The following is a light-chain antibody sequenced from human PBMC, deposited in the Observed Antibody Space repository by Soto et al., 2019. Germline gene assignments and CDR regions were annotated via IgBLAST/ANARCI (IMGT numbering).Light chain of an antibody. J-gene: IGLJ1*01. Sequence: QSVLTQPPSVSGAPGQRVTISCTGSSSNIGAGYDVHWYQQLPGTAPKLLIYANNNRPSGVPDRFAGSKSGTSVSLAITGLQSDDEADYYGQSYDRSLSGYVFGTGTKATGL. V-gene: IGLV1-40*01. CDR1: SSNIGAGYD. CDR2: ANN. CDR3: QSYDRSLSGYV.